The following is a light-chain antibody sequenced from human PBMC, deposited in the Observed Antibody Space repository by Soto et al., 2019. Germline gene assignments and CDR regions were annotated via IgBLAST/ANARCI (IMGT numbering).Light chain of an antibody. Sequence: EIVLTQSPGTLSLSPGERATLSCRASQSVSSSYLAWYQQKPGPAPRLLIYGASSRATGIPDRCSGSGSATYFTLTISRLEPEDFAVYYCQQYGSSPTFGQGTKVEIK. V-gene: IGKV3-20*01. CDR3: QQYGSSPT. CDR1: QSVSSSY. J-gene: IGKJ1*01. CDR2: GAS.